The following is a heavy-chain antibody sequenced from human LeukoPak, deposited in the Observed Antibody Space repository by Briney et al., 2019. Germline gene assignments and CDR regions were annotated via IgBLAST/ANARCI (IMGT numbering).Heavy chain of an antibody. Sequence: GGSLRLSCAASGFTFSSYSMNWVRQAPGKGLEWVANIKEDGSDKNYVDSVKGRFTISRDNAKNSLYLQMNSLKASDTAMYYCARLAGSGSYYNGVGYWGQGTLVTVSS. J-gene: IGHJ4*02. CDR3: ARLAGSGSYYNGVGY. D-gene: IGHD3-10*01. CDR1: GFTFSSYS. CDR2: IKEDGSDK. V-gene: IGHV3-7*03.